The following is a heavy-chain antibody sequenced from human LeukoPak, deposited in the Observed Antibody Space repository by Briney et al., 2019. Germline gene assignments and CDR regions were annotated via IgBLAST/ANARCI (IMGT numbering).Heavy chain of an antibody. CDR1: GGTFSSYA. Sequence: ASVKVSCKASGGTFSSYAISWVRQAPGQGLEWMGRIIPILGIANYAQKFQGRVTITADKSTSTAYMELSSLRSEDTAVYYCARARGYSSGWYYFDYWGQGTLVTVSS. D-gene: IGHD6-19*01. J-gene: IGHJ4*02. V-gene: IGHV1-69*04. CDR3: ARARGYSSGWYYFDY. CDR2: IIPILGIA.